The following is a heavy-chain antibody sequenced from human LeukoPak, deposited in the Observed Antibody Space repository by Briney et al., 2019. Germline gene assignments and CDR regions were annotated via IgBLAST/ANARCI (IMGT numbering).Heavy chain of an antibody. CDR2: IKSNTAGGTT. Sequence: GGSLRLSCAASGFTFSNSWMSWVRQAPGKGLEWVGRIKSNTAGGTTHYAAPVKGRFTISRDDSKNTLYLQMNSLKTEDTAAYYCTAEPNWFDPWGQGTLVTVSS. CDR3: TAEPNWFDP. J-gene: IGHJ5*02. V-gene: IGHV3-15*01. D-gene: IGHD1-14*01. CDR1: GFTFSNSW.